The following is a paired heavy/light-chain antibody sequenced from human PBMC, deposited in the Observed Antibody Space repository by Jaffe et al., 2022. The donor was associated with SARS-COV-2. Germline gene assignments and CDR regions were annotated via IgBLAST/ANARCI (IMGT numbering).Light chain of an antibody. CDR1: QSVLYSSNNKNH. V-gene: IGKV4-1*01. J-gene: IGKJ2*01. CDR2: WAS. Sequence: DIVMTQSPDSLAVSLGERATINCKSSQSVLYSSNNKNHLAWYQQKPGQPPKLLIHWASTRESGVPDRFSGSGSGTDFTLSISSLQAEDVAVYYCQQYYSSPPYTFGQGTKLEI. CDR3: QQYYSSPPYT.
Heavy chain of an antibody. V-gene: IGHV3-23*01. Sequence: EVQLLESGGGLVQPGGSLRLSCAASGFTFSDYAMSWVRQAPGRGLEWVSAINSFGGTTYYADSVKGRFTISRDNSKNTLYLQMNSLRVEDTAVYYCVKVGFCNSTSCYGALYYFDYWGQGTLVTVSS. CDR3: VKVGFCNSTSCYGALYYFDY. D-gene: IGHD2-2*01. J-gene: IGHJ4*02. CDR2: INSFGGTT. CDR1: GFTFSDYA.